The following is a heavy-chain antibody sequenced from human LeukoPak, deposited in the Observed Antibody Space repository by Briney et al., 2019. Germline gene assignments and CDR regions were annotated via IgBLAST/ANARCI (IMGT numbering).Heavy chain of an antibody. CDR2: INHSGST. CDR1: GGSFSVYC. D-gene: IGHD3-16*01. V-gene: IGHV4-34*01. CDR3: ARGGGERGYYFDY. J-gene: IGHJ4*02. Sequence: SETLSLTCAVYGGSFSVYCWSWIRQPPGKGLEWNGEINHSGSTDYNPSLKSRVTISVDTSKSQFSLKLSSVTAADTAVYYCARGGGERGYYFDYWGQGTLVTVSS.